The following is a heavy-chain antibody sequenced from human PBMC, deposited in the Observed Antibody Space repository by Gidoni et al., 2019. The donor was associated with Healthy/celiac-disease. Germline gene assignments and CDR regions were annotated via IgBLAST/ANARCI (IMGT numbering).Heavy chain of an antibody. D-gene: IGHD3-22*01. CDR3: ATSYYYDSSGYRGVEDY. Sequence: EVQLLESGGGLVQPGGSLRLSCASSGFTFSSYAMRLVRQAPGKGLAWVSAISGSGGSTYYADSVKGRFTISRDNSKNTLYLQMNSLRAEDTAVYYCATSYYYDSSGYRGVEDYWGQGTLVTVSS. CDR1: GFTFSSYA. J-gene: IGHJ4*02. CDR2: ISGSGGST. V-gene: IGHV3-23*01.